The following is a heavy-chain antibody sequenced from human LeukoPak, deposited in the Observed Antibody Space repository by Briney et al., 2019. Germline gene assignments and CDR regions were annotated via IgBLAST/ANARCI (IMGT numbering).Heavy chain of an antibody. J-gene: IGHJ5*02. D-gene: IGHD3-3*01. CDR1: GGSFSGYY. V-gene: IGHV4-34*01. CDR2: INHSGST. CDR3: AREGYDFWSGSKRNWFGP. Sequence: SETLSLTCAVYGGSFSGYYWSWIRQPPGKGLEWIGEINHSGSTNYNPSLKSRVTISVDTSKNQFSLKLSSVTAADTAVYYCAREGYDFWSGSKRNWFGPWGQGTLVTVSS.